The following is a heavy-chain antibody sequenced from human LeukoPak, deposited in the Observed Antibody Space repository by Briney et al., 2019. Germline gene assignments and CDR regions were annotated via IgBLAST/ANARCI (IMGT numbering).Heavy chain of an antibody. V-gene: IGHV3-11*01. CDR3: AREGYSSGWYPGWFDP. D-gene: IGHD6-19*01. Sequence: GGSLRLSCAASGFTFSDYYMSWIRQAPGKGLEWVSYISSSGSTICYADSVKGRFTISRDNAKNSLYLQMNSLRAEDTAVYYCAREGYSSGWYPGWFDPWGQGTLVTVSS. J-gene: IGHJ5*02. CDR2: ISSSGSTI. CDR1: GFTFSDYY.